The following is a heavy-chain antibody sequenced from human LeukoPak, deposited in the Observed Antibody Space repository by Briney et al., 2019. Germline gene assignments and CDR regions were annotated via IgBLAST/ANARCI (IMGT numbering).Heavy chain of an antibody. CDR2: INHSGST. J-gene: IGHJ6*02. CDR3: ASLTSPLYQLLDYGMDA. CDR1: GGSFSDYY. D-gene: IGHD2-2*01. V-gene: IGHV4-34*01. Sequence: PSETLSLTCAVYGGSFSDYYWSWIRQPPGKGLEWIGEINHSGSTNYNPSLKSRVTISVDTSKNQFSLKLSSVTAADTAVYYCASLTSPLYQLLDYGMDAWGQGTTVTVSS.